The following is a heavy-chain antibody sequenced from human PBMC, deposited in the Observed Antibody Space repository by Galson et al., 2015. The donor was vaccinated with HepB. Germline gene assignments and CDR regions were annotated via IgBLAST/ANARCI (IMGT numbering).Heavy chain of an antibody. V-gene: IGHV3-23*01. CDR2: ISVSGKST. Sequence: SLRLSCAASGFDSSDYAMNWVRQAPGKGLEWVSSISVSGKSTLYADSVKGRFTISRDSSRNRLYLQMNSLRVEDTALYFCAKGGRGLIPGVSCWGQGTLVTVSS. D-gene: IGHD3-3*01. CDR1: GFDSSDYA. CDR3: AKGGRGLIPGVSC. J-gene: IGHJ4*02.